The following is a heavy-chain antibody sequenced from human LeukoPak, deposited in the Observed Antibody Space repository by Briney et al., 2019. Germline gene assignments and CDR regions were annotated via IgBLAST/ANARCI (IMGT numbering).Heavy chain of an antibody. D-gene: IGHD3-22*01. V-gene: IGHV3-23*01. CDR1: GFTFSSYA. Sequence: PGGSLRLSCAASGFTFSSYAMSWVRQAPGKGLEWVSAISGSGGSTYYADSVKGRFTISRDNSKNTLYLQMNSLRAEDTAVYYCAKDQGGITMTPVGYWGQGTLVTVSS. CDR2: ISGSGGST. J-gene: IGHJ4*02. CDR3: AKDQGGITMTPVGY.